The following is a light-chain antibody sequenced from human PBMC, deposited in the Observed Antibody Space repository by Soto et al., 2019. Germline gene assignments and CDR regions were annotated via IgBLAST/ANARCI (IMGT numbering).Light chain of an antibody. CDR2: GAS. J-gene: IGKJ3*01. Sequence: EIVLTQSPATLSLSPGDGATLSCRASQRITRNFLAWYQQRPGQAPRFLVYGASGRATGIPDRFSASGSETDFNLTINRLEPEDFAVYYCAYYGTSPKFIFGPGTKVDI. CDR3: AYYGTSPKFI. V-gene: IGKV3-20*01. CDR1: QRITRNF.